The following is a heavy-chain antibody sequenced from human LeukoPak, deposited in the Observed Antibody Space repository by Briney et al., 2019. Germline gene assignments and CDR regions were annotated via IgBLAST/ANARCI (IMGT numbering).Heavy chain of an antibody. CDR2: IYHSGYT. CDR3: ARKLYYGDYFDY. Sequence: SETLSLTCAVSGYSSSSGYYWGWVWQPPGKGLEWIGTIYHSGYTYYNPSLKSRVTISVDTSKNQFSLKLSSVTAADTAVYYCARKLYYGDYFDYWGQGTLVTVSS. D-gene: IGHD3-3*01. V-gene: IGHV4-38-2*01. J-gene: IGHJ4*02. CDR1: GYSSSSGYY.